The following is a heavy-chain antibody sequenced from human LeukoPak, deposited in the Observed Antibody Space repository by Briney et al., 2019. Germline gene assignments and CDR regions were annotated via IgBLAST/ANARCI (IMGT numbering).Heavy chain of an antibody. CDR3: AKVLVLVSANRYYFDY. Sequence: GGSLRLSCAASGLTFSGSAMSWVRQAPGKGLEWVSLISGRGNSTYYADSVKGRFTISRDNSKNTLYLQMNSLRAEDTAVYYCAKVLVLVSANRYYFDYWGQGTLVTVSS. D-gene: IGHD2-15*01. V-gene: IGHV3-23*01. CDR1: GLTFSGSA. CDR2: ISGRGNST. J-gene: IGHJ4*02.